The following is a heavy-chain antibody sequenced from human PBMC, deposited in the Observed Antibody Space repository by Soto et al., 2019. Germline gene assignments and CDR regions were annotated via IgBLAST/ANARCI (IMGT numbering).Heavy chain of an antibody. J-gene: IGHJ6*02. CDR2: ISSSGSTI. Sequence: GESLRLSCAASGFTFSDYYMSWIRQAPGKGLEWVSYISSSGSTIYYADSVKGRFTIPRDNAKNSLYLQMNSLRAEDTAVYYCARDHGTVAPSDYYYYGMDVWGQGTTGTVSS. V-gene: IGHV3-11*01. CDR3: ARDHGTVAPSDYYYYGMDV. D-gene: IGHD6-19*01. CDR1: GFTFSDYY.